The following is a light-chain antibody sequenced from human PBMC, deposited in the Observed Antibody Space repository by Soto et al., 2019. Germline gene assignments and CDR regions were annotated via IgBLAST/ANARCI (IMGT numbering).Light chain of an antibody. Sequence: QTVVTQEPSLTVSPGGTVTLTCGSSTGAVTSGHYPHWFQQKPGQAPKTLIYDTVKKHSWTPARFSGSLLGGKAALTLSGAQPEDEADYYCLLVYCGRVVFGGGTKVTVL. CDR1: TGAVTSGHY. CDR2: DTV. V-gene: IGLV7-46*01. J-gene: IGLJ2*01. CDR3: LLVYCGRVV.